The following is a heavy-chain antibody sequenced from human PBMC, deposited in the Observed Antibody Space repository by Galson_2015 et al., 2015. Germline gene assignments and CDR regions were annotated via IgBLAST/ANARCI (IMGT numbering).Heavy chain of an antibody. Sequence: SLRLSCAASGFTFSSYAMSWVRQAPGKGLEWVSAISGSGGSTYYADSVKGRFTISRDNSKNTLYLQMNSLRAEDTAVYYCAKSLYDYVTFSYWGQGTLVTVSS. V-gene: IGHV3-23*01. CDR3: AKSLYDYVTFSY. CDR2: ISGSGGST. CDR1: GFTFSSYA. D-gene: IGHD3-16*01. J-gene: IGHJ4*02.